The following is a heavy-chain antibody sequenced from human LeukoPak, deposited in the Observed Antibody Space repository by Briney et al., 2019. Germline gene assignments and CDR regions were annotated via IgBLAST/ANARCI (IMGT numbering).Heavy chain of an antibody. CDR3: ARDLVDYYDSSGYDDAFDI. Sequence: SETLSLTCTVSGGSIRSSYYYWGWIRQPPGKGLEWIGSIYDSGSTYYNPSLKSRVTISVDTSKNQFSLKLSSVTAADTAVYYCARDLVDYYDSSGYDDAFDIWGQGTMVTVSS. CDR1: GGSIRSSYYY. V-gene: IGHV4-39*07. D-gene: IGHD3-22*01. CDR2: IYDSGST. J-gene: IGHJ3*02.